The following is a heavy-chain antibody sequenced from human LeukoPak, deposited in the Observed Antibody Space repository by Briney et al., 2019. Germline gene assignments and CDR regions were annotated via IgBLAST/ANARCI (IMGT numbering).Heavy chain of an antibody. CDR3: ARGQRANYDSSGYYLSPYDY. CDR1: GGSISSSSYY. CDR2: IYYSEST. J-gene: IGHJ4*02. V-gene: IGHV4-39*07. D-gene: IGHD3-22*01. Sequence: SSETLSLTCTVSGGSISSSSYYWGWIRQPPGKGLEWIGSIYYSESTYYNPSLKSRVTISVDTSKNQFSLKLSSVTAADTAVYYCARGQRANYDSSGYYLSPYDYWGQGTLVTVS.